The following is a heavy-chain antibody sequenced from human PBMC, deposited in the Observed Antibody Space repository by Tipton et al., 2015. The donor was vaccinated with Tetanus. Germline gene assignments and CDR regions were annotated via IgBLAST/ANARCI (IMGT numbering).Heavy chain of an antibody. D-gene: IGHD3-3*01. V-gene: IGHV4-39*01. J-gene: IGHJ4*02. CDR2: IYYSGST. CDR3: ARHQREGFLEWLLSSFDY. CDR1: GGSIGSSSYY. Sequence: TLSLTCTVSGGSIGSSSYYWGWIRQPPGKGLEWIGSIYYSGSTYYNPSLKSRVTISVDTSKNQFSLKLSSVTAADTAVYYCARHQREGFLEWLLSSFDYWGQGTLVTVSS.